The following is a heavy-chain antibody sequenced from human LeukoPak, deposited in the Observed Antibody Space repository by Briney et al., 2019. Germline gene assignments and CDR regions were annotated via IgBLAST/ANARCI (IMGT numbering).Heavy chain of an antibody. CDR2: MSGSGDIT. J-gene: IGHJ4*02. CDR3: ATDRGGADY. Sequence: TGGSLRLSCAASGFTFSSYAMSWVRQAPGKGLEWVSGMSGSGDITSYADSVKGRFTISRDNSKNTLYLQMNSLRADATAVYFCATDRGGADYWGQGTLVTVSS. V-gene: IGHV3-23*01. D-gene: IGHD3-16*01. CDR1: GFTFSSYA.